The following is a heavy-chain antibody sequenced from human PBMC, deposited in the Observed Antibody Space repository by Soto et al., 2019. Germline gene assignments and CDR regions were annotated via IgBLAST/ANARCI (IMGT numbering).Heavy chain of an antibody. V-gene: IGHV3-74*01. CDR2: TNSVGSET. J-gene: IGHJ4*02. CDR1: GFTFGNNW. CDR3: ATAEVDY. Sequence: EGSLRLSCAASGFTFGNNWMQWVRQAQGKGLEWVSRTNSVGSETDYADSVKGRFTVFRDHATSTLYLQMNSLRAEDTALYYCATAEVDYWGPGTLVTVSS.